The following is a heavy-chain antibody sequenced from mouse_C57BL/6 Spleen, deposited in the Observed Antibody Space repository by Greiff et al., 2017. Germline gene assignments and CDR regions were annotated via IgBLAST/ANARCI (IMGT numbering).Heavy chain of an antibody. CDR1: GYTFTSYW. CDR2: IHPNSGST. V-gene: IGHV1-64*01. J-gene: IGHJ4*01. CDR3: ARLGDDYPYARDY. D-gene: IGHD2-4*01. Sequence: QVHLQQPGAELVKPGASVKLSCKASGYTFTSYWMHWVKQRPGQGLEWIGMIHPNSGSTNYNEKFKSKATLTVDKSSSTAYMQLSSLTYEDSGGCYCARLGDDYPYARDYWGQGTSDTVSS.